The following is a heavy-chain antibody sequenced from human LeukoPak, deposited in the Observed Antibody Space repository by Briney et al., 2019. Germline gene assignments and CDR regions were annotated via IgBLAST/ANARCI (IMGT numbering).Heavy chain of an antibody. V-gene: IGHV3-30*18. J-gene: IGHJ6*02. CDR2: TSYDGGNT. CDR1: GFIFSAYG. CDR3: AKDSSSGSSYYFHGMDV. D-gene: IGHD3-10*01. Sequence: GRSLRLSCAASGFIFSAYGMHWVRQAPGKGLEWLAVTSYDGGNTYYAASVRGRFTISRDNSNNTLDLQMNSLRAEDTAVYYCAKDSSSGSSYYFHGMDVWGQGTTVIVSS.